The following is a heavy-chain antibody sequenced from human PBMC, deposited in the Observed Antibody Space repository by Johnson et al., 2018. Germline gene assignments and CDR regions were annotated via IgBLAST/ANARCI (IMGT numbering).Heavy chain of an antibody. CDR2: MNPSRGNT. D-gene: IGHD3-22*01. CDR3: ARRYDGTFDY. J-gene: IGHJ4*02. V-gene: IGHV1-8*01. Sequence: QVQLVESGAEVKKPGASVTVSCKASGYTFIDYDINWVRQAPGQGLEWLGGMNPSRGNTGYAQKFQGRVTMTRDTSITTAYMHLSSLTSEDTAVYYCARRYDGTFDYWGQGTLVTVSS. CDR1: GYTFIDYD.